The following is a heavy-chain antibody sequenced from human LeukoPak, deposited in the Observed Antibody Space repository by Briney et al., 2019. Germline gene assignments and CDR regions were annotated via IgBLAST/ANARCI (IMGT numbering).Heavy chain of an antibody. Sequence: SETLSLTCAVFGGSFSGYYWSWIRQPPGKGLEWIGEINHSGDTNYNPSLKSRVTISVDTYKNQFSLKLSSVTAADTAVYYCARRGYDILTGYFNYWGQGTLVTVSS. V-gene: IGHV4-34*01. CDR3: ARRGYDILTGYFNY. J-gene: IGHJ4*02. CDR2: INHSGDT. D-gene: IGHD3-9*01. CDR1: GGSFSGYY.